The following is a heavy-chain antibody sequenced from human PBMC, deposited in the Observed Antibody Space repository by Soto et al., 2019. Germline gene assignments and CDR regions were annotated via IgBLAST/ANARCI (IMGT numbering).Heavy chain of an antibody. CDR2: IFHDGTA. J-gene: IGHJ4*02. Sequence: SETLSLTCAVSGVSLTSVNWWTWVRQSPQSGLEYICEIFHDGTANYYPSFERRVAMSVDTSRNQFSLKLTSVTAADTAVYFCARLVYDTRINYMYFHXWGPVTLFTVSX. D-gene: IGHD3-10*01. CDR3: ARLVYDTRINYMYFHX. CDR1: GVSLTSVNW. V-gene: IGHV4-4*02.